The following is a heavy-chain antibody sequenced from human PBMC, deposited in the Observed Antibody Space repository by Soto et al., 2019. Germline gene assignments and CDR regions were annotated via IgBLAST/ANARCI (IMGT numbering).Heavy chain of an antibody. CDR1: GFTLSGYW. J-gene: IGHJ4*02. Sequence: GVLRLSCVASGFTLSGYWMHWVRQVPGKGLVWVSRISADGRTTDYADSVRGRFTISRDNAKNTLYLQMDSLRAEDTAIYYCTRVIYGSAGLFDYWGQGNLVTVSS. V-gene: IGHV3-74*01. D-gene: IGHD1-26*01. CDR3: TRVIYGSAGLFDY. CDR2: ISADGRTT.